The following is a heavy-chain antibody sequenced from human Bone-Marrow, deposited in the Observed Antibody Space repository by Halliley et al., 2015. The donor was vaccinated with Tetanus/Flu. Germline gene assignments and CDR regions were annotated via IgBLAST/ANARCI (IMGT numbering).Heavy chain of an antibody. CDR3: AKSPTEQQLISYDY. D-gene: IGHD6-13*01. Sequence: GRGGSPYYADSVKGRFTISRDNSKNTLYLQMNSLRVEDTAVYYCAKSPTEQQLISYDYWGQGTLVPVSS. CDR2: GRGGSP. V-gene: IGHV3-23*01. J-gene: IGHJ4*02.